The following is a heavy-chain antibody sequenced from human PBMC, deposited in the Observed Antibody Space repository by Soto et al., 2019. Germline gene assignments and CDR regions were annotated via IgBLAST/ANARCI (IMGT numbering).Heavy chain of an antibody. CDR1: GFTFSSYA. J-gene: IGHJ4*02. CDR3: ATLLWFGELFDY. D-gene: IGHD3-10*01. Sequence: GGSLRLSCAASGFTFSSYAMSWVRQAPGKGLEWVSAISGSGGSTYYADSVKGRFTISRDNSKNTLYLQMNSLRAEDTAVYYCATLLWFGELFDYWGQGTLVTVSS. V-gene: IGHV3-23*01. CDR2: ISGSGGST.